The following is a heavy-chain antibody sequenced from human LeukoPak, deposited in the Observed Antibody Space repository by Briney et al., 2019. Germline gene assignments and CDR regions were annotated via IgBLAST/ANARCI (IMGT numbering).Heavy chain of an antibody. V-gene: IGHV3-48*03. CDR2: ISSSGSTI. CDR1: GFTFSSYE. D-gene: IGHD1-7*01. Sequence: PGGSLRLSCAASGFTFSSYEMNWVRQAPGKGLEWVSYISSSGSTIYYADSVKGRFTISRDNAKNSLYLQMNSLRAEDTAVYYCARETNYASDYWGQGTLVTVSS. J-gene: IGHJ4*02. CDR3: ARETNYASDY.